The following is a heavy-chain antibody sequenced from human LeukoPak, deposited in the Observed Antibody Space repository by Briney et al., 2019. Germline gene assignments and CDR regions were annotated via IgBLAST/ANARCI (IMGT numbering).Heavy chain of an antibody. CDR2: IKSDSSGGKS. V-gene: IGHV3-15*01. Sequence: GGSLRLSCAASGFTFSDAWMSWVRQAPGKGLEWVGCIKSDSSGGKSDYAAPVRGRFTISRDDSINTLYLQMNSLKTEDTAVYYCTKVGDYYGSGSYDYWGQGILVAVSS. J-gene: IGHJ4*02. D-gene: IGHD3-10*01. CDR3: TKVGDYYGSGSYDY. CDR1: GFTFSDAW.